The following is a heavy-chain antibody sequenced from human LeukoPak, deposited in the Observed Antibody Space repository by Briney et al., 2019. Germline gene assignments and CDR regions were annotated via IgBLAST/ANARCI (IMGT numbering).Heavy chain of an antibody. Sequence: GGALRLSCSASGFRLSAYAMHWVRQAPGKGLEYVSAISPNGDNTYYADSVRGRFSISRDNTKNTLYLQMNSLRPEDTAVYYCVPKGNEGYWGQGTLVTVSS. CDR3: VPKGNEGY. CDR2: ISPNGDNT. V-gene: IGHV3-64D*06. J-gene: IGHJ4*02. CDR1: GFRLSAYA. D-gene: IGHD1-1*01.